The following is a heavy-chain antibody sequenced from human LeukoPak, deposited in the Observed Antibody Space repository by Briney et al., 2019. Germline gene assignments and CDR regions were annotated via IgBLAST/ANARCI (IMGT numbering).Heavy chain of an antibody. CDR2: IVPLFETV. Sequence: GASVKVSCKASGGTSNNYRINWVRQAPGQGLEWMGGIVPLFETVSYSQKFKGRVTITADDSTTTGNMELSSLRDDDTAIYYCARVQYGNGWSAFDYWGQGTVITVSS. V-gene: IGHV1-69*01. CDR1: GGTSNNYR. CDR3: ARVQYGNGWSAFDY. D-gene: IGHD6-19*01. J-gene: IGHJ4*02.